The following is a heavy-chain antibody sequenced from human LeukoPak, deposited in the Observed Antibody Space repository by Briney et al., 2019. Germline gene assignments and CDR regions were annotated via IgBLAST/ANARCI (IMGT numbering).Heavy chain of an antibody. J-gene: IGHJ3*02. CDR3: ARGRPANMAFDI. CDR1: GGSISSGGYS. Sequence: SQTLSLTCAVSGGSISSGGYSWGWIRQPPGKGLECIGHISHSGSTYYNPSLKSRVSISLDRSKNQFSLNLTSVSGADTAVYFCARGRPANMAFDIWGQGTMVPVSS. CDR2: ISHSGST. V-gene: IGHV4-30-2*01. D-gene: IGHD6-25*01.